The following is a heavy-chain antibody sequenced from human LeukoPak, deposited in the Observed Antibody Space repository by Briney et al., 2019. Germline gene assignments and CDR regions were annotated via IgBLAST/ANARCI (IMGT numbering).Heavy chain of an antibody. CDR1: RFTFSSAW. D-gene: IGHD4-23*01. Sequence: GGSLRLSCEASRFTFSSAWMSWARQAPGKGLEWVGRIKSKADGGATDYAPPVKGRFTVSRDDSKNTFYLQMNSLKTEDTALYYCTTAPYDGKDYWGQGTLVTVSS. CDR2: IKSKADGGAT. J-gene: IGHJ4*02. CDR3: TTAPYDGKDY. V-gene: IGHV3-15*01.